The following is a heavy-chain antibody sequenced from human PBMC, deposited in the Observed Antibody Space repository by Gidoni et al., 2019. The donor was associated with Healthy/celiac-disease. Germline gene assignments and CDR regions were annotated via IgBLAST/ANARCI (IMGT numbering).Heavy chain of an antibody. CDR1: GFTFSSYA. CDR2: ISYDGSNK. CDR3: ARDRVRYGYSGENDY. J-gene: IGHJ4*02. Sequence: QVQLVESGGGVVQPGRSLRLSCAASGFTFSSYAMHWVRQAPGKGLEWVAVISYDGSNKYYADSVKGRFTISRDNSKNTLYLQMNSLRAEDTAVYYCARDRVRYGYSGENDYWGQGTLVTVSS. D-gene: IGHD2-15*01. V-gene: IGHV3-30-3*01.